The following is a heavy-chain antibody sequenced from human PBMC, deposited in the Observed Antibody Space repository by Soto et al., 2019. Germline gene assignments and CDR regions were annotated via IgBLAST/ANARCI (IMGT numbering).Heavy chain of an antibody. CDR2: ISGSGGST. CDR3: AKDLHIAARRPPRDY. CDR1: GFTFSSYA. V-gene: IGHV3-23*01. J-gene: IGHJ4*02. D-gene: IGHD6-6*01. Sequence: PLGSLRLSCAASGFTFSSYAMSWVRQAPGKGLEWVSAISGSGGSTYYADSVKGRFTISRDNSKNTLYLQMNSLRAEDTAVYYCAKDLHIAARRPPRDYWGQGTLVTVSS.